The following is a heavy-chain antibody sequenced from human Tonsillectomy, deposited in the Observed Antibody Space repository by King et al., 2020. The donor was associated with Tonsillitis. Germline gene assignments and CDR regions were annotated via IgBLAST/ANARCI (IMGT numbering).Heavy chain of an antibody. V-gene: IGHV3-30-3*01. D-gene: IGHD5-12*01. Sequence: VQLVESGGGVVQPGRSLRLSCAASGFTFSSYAMHWVRQAPGKGLEWGAVIYYDGNNKNYADSVKGQFTISRDNSKDTLYRQMNSLRAEDTAVYYCAREDWLPLRNYYYYYGMDVWGQGTTVTVSS. CDR3: AREDWLPLRNYYYYYGMDV. CDR2: IYYDGNNK. J-gene: IGHJ6*02. CDR1: GFTFSSYA.